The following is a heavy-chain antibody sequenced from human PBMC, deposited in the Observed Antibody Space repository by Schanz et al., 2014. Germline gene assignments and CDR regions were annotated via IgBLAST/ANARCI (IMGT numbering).Heavy chain of an antibody. J-gene: IGHJ5*02. CDR1: GYTFTNYG. V-gene: IGHV1-18*01. D-gene: IGHD2-21*02. CDR2: ISAYNDNT. CDR3: ARHAYCAGDCLGL. Sequence: SCKASGYTFTNYGITWVRQAPGQGLEWMGWISAYNDNTDYAHKFQDRVTMTTDTSASTAYMELRSLTSDDTDVYFCARHAYCAGDCLGLWGERILVNVSP.